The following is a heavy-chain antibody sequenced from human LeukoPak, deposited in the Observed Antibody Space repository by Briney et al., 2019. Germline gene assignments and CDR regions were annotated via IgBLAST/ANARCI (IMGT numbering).Heavy chain of an antibody. V-gene: IGHV3-53*01. CDR2: IYSGGST. D-gene: IGHD3-3*01. J-gene: IGHJ4*02. Sequence: GGSLRLSCAASGFTVSSNYMSWVRQAPGKGLEWVSVIYSGGSTYYADSVKGRFTISRDNSKNTLYLQMNSLRDEDTAVYYCARDYDFWSGYYGPFDYWGQGTLVTVSS. CDR1: GFTVSSNY. CDR3: ARDYDFWSGYYGPFDY.